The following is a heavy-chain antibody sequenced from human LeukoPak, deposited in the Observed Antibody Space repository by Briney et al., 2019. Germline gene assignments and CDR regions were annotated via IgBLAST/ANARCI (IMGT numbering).Heavy chain of an antibody. V-gene: IGHV1-24*01. CDR3: ATPASIAVAAYYFDY. CDR2: FDPEDGET. J-gene: IGHJ4*02. CDR1: GYTLTELS. Sequence: ASVKVSCKVSGYTLTELSMHWVRQAPGKGLEWMGGFDPEDGETIYAQKFQGRVTMTEDTSTDTAYMELSSLRSEDTAVYYCATPASIAVAAYYFDYWGQGTLVTVSS. D-gene: IGHD6-19*01.